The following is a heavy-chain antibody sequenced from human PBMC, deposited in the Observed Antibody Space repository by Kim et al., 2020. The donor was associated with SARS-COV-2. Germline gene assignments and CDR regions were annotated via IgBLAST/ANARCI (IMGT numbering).Heavy chain of an antibody. J-gene: IGHJ6*02. D-gene: IGHD3-22*01. CDR2: IYYSGST. Sequence: SETLSLTCTVSGGSVSSGSYYWSWIRQPPGKGLEWIGYIYYSGSTNYNPSLKSRVTISVDTSKNQFSLKLSSVTAADTAVYYCARDYYDSSGYYYQYYYYGMDVWGQGTTVTVSS. CDR1: GGSVSSGSYY. CDR3: ARDYYDSSGYYYQYYYYGMDV. V-gene: IGHV4-61*01.